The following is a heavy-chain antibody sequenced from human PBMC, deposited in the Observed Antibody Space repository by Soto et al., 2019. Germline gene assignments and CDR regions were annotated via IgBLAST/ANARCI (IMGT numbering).Heavy chain of an antibody. CDR3: AKDENRITMVRGVRAFDY. V-gene: IGHV3-23*01. J-gene: IGHJ4*02. CDR2: ISGSGGST. D-gene: IGHD3-10*01. CDR1: GFTFSSYA. Sequence: GGSLRLSCAASGFTFSSYAMSWVRQAPGKGLEWVSAISGSGGSTYYADSVKGRFTISRDNSKNTLYLQMNSLRAEDTAVYYCAKDENRITMVRGVRAFDYWGQGTLVTVSS.